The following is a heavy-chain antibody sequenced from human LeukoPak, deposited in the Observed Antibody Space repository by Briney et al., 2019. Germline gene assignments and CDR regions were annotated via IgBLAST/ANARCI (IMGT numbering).Heavy chain of an antibody. Sequence: PSETLSLTCAVYGGSFSGYYWSWIRQPPGKGLEWIGEINHSGSTNYNPSLKSRVTISVDTSKNQFSLKLSSVTAADTAVYYCASNTYDYAWGSYRHHLRHWGQGTLVTVSS. J-gene: IGHJ4*02. CDR1: GGSFSGYY. CDR2: INHSGST. D-gene: IGHD3-16*02. V-gene: IGHV4-34*01. CDR3: ASNTYDYAWGSYRHHLRH.